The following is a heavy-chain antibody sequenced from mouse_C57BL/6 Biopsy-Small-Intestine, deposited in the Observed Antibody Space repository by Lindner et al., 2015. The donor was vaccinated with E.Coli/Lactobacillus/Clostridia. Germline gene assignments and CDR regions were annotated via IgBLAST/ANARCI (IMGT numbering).Heavy chain of an antibody. Sequence: SVKVSCKASGGTFVRYSYTWVRQAPGQGLEWMGGITPIIGTRQFVQTPHGRGTVTADESTNTVYLELTSLTYDDTAMYFCARGDDSGRHFDSWGQGTLVTVSS. J-gene: IGHJ4*01. V-gene: IGHV1-7*01. CDR1: GGTFVRYS. CDR2: ITPIIGTR. D-gene: IGHD1-3*01. CDR3: ARGDDSGRHFDS.